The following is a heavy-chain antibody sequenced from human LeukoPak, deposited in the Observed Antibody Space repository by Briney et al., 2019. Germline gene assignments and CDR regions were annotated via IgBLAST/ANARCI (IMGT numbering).Heavy chain of an antibody. V-gene: IGHV3-21*01. D-gene: IGHD6-13*01. J-gene: IGHJ6*02. CDR1: GFTFSSYS. CDR3: ARVESSSWYGDYYYYYGMDV. Sequence: GGSLRLSCAASGFTFSSYSMNWVRQAPGKGLEWVSSISSSSSYIYYADSVKGRFTISRDNAKNSLYLQMNSLRAEDTAVYYCARVESSSWYGDYYYYYGMDVWGQGTTVTVSS. CDR2: ISSSSSYI.